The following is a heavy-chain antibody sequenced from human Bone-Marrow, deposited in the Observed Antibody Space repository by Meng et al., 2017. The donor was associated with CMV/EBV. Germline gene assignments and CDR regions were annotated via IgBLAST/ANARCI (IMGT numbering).Heavy chain of an antibody. CDR1: GFTFEDYA. CDR3: VKDRNYGVYLGSDY. D-gene: IGHD4-17*01. Sequence: SLKISCASSGFTFEDYAMHRDRQAPGKGLEWVSGVTWNSGNIGYADSVKGRFTISRDNAKNSLYLQMDNLRSEDTALYYCVKDRNYGVYLGSDYWGQGTLVTVSS. CDR2: VTWNSGNI. V-gene: IGHV3-9*01. J-gene: IGHJ4*02.